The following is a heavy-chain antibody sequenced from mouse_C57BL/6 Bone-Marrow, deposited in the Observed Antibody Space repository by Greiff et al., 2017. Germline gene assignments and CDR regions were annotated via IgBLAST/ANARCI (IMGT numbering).Heavy chain of an antibody. D-gene: IGHD1-1*01. CDR3: ERHEDGSRYNWYFDV. CDR2: ISSGGSYT. CDR1: GFTFSSYG. J-gene: IGHJ1*03. V-gene: IGHV5-6*01. Sequence: EVKLMESGGDLVKPGGSLKLSCAASGFTFSSYGMSWVRQTPDKRLEWVATISSGGSYTYYPDSVKGRFTISRDNAKNTLYLQMSSLKSEDTAMYYCERHEDGSRYNWYFDVWGTGTTVTVSS.